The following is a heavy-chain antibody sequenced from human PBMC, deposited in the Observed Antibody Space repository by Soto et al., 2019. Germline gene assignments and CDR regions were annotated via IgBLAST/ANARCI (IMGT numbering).Heavy chain of an antibody. Sequence: PSETLSLTCAVSGGSISSSNWWSWVRQPPGKGLEWIGEIYHSGSTNYNPSLKSRVTISVDKSKNQSSLKLSSVTAADTAVYYCARVVPAAPYYYYYGMDVWGQGTTVTVSS. CDR2: IYHSGST. V-gene: IGHV4-4*02. D-gene: IGHD2-2*01. CDR1: GGSISSSNW. J-gene: IGHJ6*02. CDR3: ARVVPAAPYYYYYGMDV.